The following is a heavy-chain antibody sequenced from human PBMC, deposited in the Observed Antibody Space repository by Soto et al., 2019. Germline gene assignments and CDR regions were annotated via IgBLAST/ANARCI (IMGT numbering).Heavy chain of an antibody. J-gene: IGHJ4*01. V-gene: IGHV6-1*01. D-gene: IGHD1-26*01. CDR3: PRGEQSSGRIFDY. CDR2: TYYRSKWYY. Sequence: QTRSRTCAITGDSVSSNSAGWSWVRQSPSRGLEWLGRTYYRSKWYYEYAVSVRGRITINPDTSKNQSSLQLNSVAPEDTAVYFCPRGEQSSGRIFDYRGQVRLVTVST. CDR1: GDSVSSNSAG.